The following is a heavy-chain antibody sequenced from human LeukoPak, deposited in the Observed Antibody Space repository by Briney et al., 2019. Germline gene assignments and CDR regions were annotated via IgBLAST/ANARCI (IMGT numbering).Heavy chain of an antibody. Sequence: PSETLSLTCTVSGGSISSGDYYWSWIRQHPGKGLEWIGYIYYSGSTYYNPSLKSRVTISVDTSKNQFSLKLSSVTAADTAVYYCARDPTMVRGVINYYYGMDVWGQGTLVTVSS. D-gene: IGHD3-10*01. CDR2: IYYSGST. V-gene: IGHV4-31*03. J-gene: IGHJ6*02. CDR1: GGSISSGDYY. CDR3: ARDPTMVRGVINYYYGMDV.